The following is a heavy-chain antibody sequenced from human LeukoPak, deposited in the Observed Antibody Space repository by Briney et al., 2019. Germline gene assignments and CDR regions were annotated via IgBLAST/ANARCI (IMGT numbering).Heavy chain of an antibody. J-gene: IGHJ3*02. CDR3: ARDLYCSGGSCYRNI. CDR2: ISSSSSTI. Sequence: GGSLRLSCAASGFTFSSYSMNWVRQAPGKGLEWVSYISSSSSTIYYADSVKGRFTISRDNAKNSLYLQMNSLRAEDTAVYYCARDLYCSGGSCYRNIWGQGTMVTVSS. D-gene: IGHD2-15*01. V-gene: IGHV3-48*01. CDR1: GFTFSSYS.